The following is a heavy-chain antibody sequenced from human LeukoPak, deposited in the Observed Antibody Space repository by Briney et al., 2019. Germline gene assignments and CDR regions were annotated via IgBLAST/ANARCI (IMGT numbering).Heavy chain of an antibody. D-gene: IGHD1-26*01. V-gene: IGHV5-51*01. CDR3: ARQEYSGSYLDS. CDR1: GYNFTTYW. Sequence: GESLKISCKTSGYNFTTYWIVWARRMPGKGLEWMGIIYPGDSDTRYSPSFQGQVTISADKSISTAYLLWSSLKASDTAIYYCARQEYSGSYLDSWGQGTLVTVSS. J-gene: IGHJ4*02. CDR2: IYPGDSDT.